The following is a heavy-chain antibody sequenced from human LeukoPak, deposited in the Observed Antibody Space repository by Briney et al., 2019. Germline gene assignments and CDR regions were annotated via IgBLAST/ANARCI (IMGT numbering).Heavy chain of an antibody. CDR1: GYTFINYV. Sequence: ASVKVSCKASGYTFINYVIHWVRQAPGQRPEWMGWIKAGNGNTKCSQKFQGRVTITRDTSASTVYMELSSLRSEDTAVYYCARDGGIAVAGTYFHHWGQGTLVTVSS. J-gene: IGHJ1*01. V-gene: IGHV1-3*01. D-gene: IGHD6-19*01. CDR3: ARDGGIAVAGTYFHH. CDR2: IKAGNGNT.